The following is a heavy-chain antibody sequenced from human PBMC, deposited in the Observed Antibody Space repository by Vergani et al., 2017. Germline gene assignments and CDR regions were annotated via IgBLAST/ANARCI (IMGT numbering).Heavy chain of an antibody. Sequence: EVQVVESGGGLIKPGGSLRLSCVVSGITFKNAWINWVRQAPGKGLEWIGRIRSKNDGGTADYAAPLKGRFTISRDESKDSAFLLVNNLKTEDTAVYFCYTDYQDYWGQGTLVTVSS. V-gene: IGHV3-15*01. J-gene: IGHJ4*02. CDR1: GITFKNAW. D-gene: IGHD4-11*01. CDR3: YTDYQDY. CDR2: IRSKNDGGTA.